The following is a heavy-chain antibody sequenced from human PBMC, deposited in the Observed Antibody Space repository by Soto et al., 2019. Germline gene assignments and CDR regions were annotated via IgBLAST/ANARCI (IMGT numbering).Heavy chain of an antibody. CDR1: GGSISSGGYS. J-gene: IGHJ4*02. D-gene: IGHD3-10*01. CDR3: ARGPITMVRGVIYYFDY. CDR2: IYHSGST. V-gene: IGHV4-30-2*01. Sequence: PSETLSLTCAVSGGSISSGGYSWSWIRQPPGKSLEWIGYIYHSGSTYYNPSLKSRVTISVDRSKKQFSLKLSSVTAADTAVYFCARGPITMVRGVIYYFDYWGQGTLVTVSS.